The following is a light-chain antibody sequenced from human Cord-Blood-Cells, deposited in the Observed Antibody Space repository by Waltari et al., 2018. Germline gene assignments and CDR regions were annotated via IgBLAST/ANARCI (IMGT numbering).Light chain of an antibody. CDR3: SSYTSSSTNWV. V-gene: IGLV2-14*01. CDR1: SSDVGGYNY. Sequence: QSVLTQPASVSGSPGQSITISCTGTSSDVGGYNYVPWYQQHPGKAPKLMIYDVSKRPSGVSNRFSGSKSGNTASLTISGLQAEDEADYYCSSYTSSSTNWVFGGGTKLTVL. CDR2: DVS. J-gene: IGLJ3*02.